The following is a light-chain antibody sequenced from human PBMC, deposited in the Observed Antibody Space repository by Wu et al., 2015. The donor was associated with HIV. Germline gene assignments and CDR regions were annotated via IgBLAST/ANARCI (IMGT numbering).Light chain of an antibody. Sequence: LTQSPGTLSLSPGETAIVSCRTSQSGSLAWYQQRPGQAPRLVIYSGSTRAAGIPDRFSGSRWGADYNLTISNLESGDFGVYYCQQYEFFGLGDQ. CDR2: SGS. V-gene: IGKV3-11*01. CDR3: QQYEF. J-gene: IGKJ2*01. CDR1: QSGS.